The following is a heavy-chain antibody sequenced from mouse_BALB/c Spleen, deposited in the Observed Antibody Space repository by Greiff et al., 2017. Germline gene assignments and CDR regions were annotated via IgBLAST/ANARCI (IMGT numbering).Heavy chain of an antibody. J-gene: IGHJ2*01. CDR3: ARAEVRYFDY. CDR1: GFNIKDYY. D-gene: IGHD2-14*01. Sequence: VNVVESGAELVRSGASVKLSCTASGFNIKDYYMHWVKQRPGHGLEWIGDIYPGGGYTNYNEKFKGKATLTADTSSSTAYMQLSSLTSEDSAVYFCARAEVRYFDYWGQGTTLTVSS. V-gene: IGHV1-76*01. CDR2: IYPGGGYT.